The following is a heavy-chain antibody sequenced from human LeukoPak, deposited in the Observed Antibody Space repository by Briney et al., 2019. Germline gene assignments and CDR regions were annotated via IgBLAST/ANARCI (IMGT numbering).Heavy chain of an antibody. CDR2: INHSGST. CDR1: GGSFSGYY. Sequence: SETLSLTCAVYGGSFSGYYWSWIRQPPGKGLEWIGEINHSGSTNYNPSLKSRVTISVDTSKNQFSLKLSSVTAADTAVYYCARQRITMVRGVIRASYCMDVWGKGTTVTVSS. CDR3: ARQRITMVRGVIRASYCMDV. J-gene: IGHJ6*04. D-gene: IGHD3-10*01. V-gene: IGHV4-34*01.